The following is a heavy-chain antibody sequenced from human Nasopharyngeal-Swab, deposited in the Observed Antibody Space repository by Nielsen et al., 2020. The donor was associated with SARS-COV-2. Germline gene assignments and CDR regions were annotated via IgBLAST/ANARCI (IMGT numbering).Heavy chain of an antibody. Sequence: GESLKISCAASGLTISSNGMHWVRQAPGKGLEWVAYISRSGSKSYYADSVKGRFTISRDNPKNSLYLQMNSLRHEDTAVYYCVRDVAIVGATLDSWGQGTLVTVSS. CDR1: GLTISSNG. CDR3: VRDVAIVGATLDS. D-gene: IGHD1-26*01. J-gene: IGHJ4*02. V-gene: IGHV3-48*02. CDR2: ISRSGSKS.